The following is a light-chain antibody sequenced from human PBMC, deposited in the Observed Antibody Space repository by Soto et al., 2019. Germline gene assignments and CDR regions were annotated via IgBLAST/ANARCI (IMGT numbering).Light chain of an antibody. CDR1: SSDVGAYDS. Sequence: QSALAQPASVSGSPGQSITISCTGTSSDVGAYDSVSWYQQHPHKAPQVIIFKGTQRPSGVSNRFSGSTSGNVASLTISGLQADAEADYFFCSSAPESTYVFGTGTKLTVL. CDR3: CSSAPESTYV. V-gene: IGLV2-23*01. CDR2: KGT. J-gene: IGLJ1*01.